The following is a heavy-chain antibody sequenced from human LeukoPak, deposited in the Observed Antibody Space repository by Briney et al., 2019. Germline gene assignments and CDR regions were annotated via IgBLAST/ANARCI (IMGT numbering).Heavy chain of an antibody. CDR1: GFTVSSNY. D-gene: IGHD1-26*01. CDR3: AKCLGATTGTLDY. J-gene: IGHJ4*02. CDR2: IYSGGST. V-gene: IGHV3-66*01. Sequence: GGSLRLSCAASGFTVSSNYMSWVRQAPGKGLEWVSVIYSGGSTYYADSVKGRFTISRDNSKNTLYLQMNSLRAEDTAVYYCAKCLGATTGTLDYWGQGTLVTVSS.